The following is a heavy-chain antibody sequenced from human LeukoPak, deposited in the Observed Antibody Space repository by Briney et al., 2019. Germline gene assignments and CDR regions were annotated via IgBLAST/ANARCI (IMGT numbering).Heavy chain of an antibody. V-gene: IGHV3-48*01. D-gene: IGHD2-15*01. CDR3: ASVGSNFDY. Sequence: GGSLRLSCAASGFTFSSYSMNWVRQAPGKGLEWVSYISSSSSTIYYADSVKGRFTISRDNAKNSLYLQMNSLRAEDTAVYYCASVGSNFDYWGQGTLVTVSS. J-gene: IGHJ4*02. CDR2: ISSSSSTI. CDR1: GFTFSSYS.